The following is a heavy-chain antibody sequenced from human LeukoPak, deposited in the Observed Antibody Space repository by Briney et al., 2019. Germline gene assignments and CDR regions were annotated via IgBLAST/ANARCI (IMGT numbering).Heavy chain of an antibody. CDR1: GFTFSRYA. CDR3: VKDVGGSYAFDY. Sequence: PGGSLRLSCSASGFTFSRYAMHWVRQAPGKGLEYVSGINDNGGRTHYGDSVKGRFSISRDNSKNTLHLQMSTLSAEDTALYYCVKDVGGSYAFDYWGQGSLVTVAS. V-gene: IGHV3-64D*09. CDR2: INDNGGRT. D-gene: IGHD1-26*01. J-gene: IGHJ4*02.